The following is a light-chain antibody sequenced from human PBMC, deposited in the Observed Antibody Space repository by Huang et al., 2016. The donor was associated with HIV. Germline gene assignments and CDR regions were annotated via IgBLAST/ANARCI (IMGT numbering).Light chain of an antibody. CDR2: DAS. J-gene: IGKJ4*01. Sequence: DIQMTQSPSSLSASVGDRVTITCQASQDISNYLNWYQQKPGKAPKLLIYDASNWETGVPARFSGSGFVTDFTFTISSLQPEDIATYYCQQYDNLPRFGGGTKVEIK. CDR3: QQYDNLPR. V-gene: IGKV1-33*01. CDR1: QDISNY.